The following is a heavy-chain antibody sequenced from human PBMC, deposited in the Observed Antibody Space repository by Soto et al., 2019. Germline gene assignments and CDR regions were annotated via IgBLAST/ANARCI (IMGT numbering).Heavy chain of an antibody. V-gene: IGHV4-39*01. J-gene: IGHJ4*02. CDR2: ICYSGNA. CDR1: GGSISSRSYY. Sequence: SETLALTSTASGGSISSRSYYWGWTRHPPGEGLKWTLSICYSGNAYYNPPLKSLVAVSVDTSENQFSLKWTSVTATHSAIYYCARHKDTSSRYLLTHLWGQGTLVTVS. CDR3: ARHKDTSSRYLLTHL. D-gene: IGHD6-13*01.